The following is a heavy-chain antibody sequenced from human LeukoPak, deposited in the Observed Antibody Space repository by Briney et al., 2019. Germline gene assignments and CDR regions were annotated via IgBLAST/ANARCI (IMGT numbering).Heavy chain of an antibody. V-gene: IGHV4-39*07. J-gene: IGHJ3*02. CDR2: VSSSGSM. Sequence: SETLSLTCTVSGDSISRSSYYWGWVRQPPGKGLEWIGSVSSSGSMYYNPSLKSRVTISLDTSKNQFSLQLNSVTPEDTAVYYCARDPDPFSRLSVFDIWGQGTMVTVSS. CDR1: GDSISRSSYY. CDR3: ARDPDPFSRLSVFDI. D-gene: IGHD3-16*02.